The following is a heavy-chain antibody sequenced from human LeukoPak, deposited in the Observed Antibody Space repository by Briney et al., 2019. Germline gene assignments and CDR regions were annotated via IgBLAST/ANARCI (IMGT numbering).Heavy chain of an antibody. D-gene: IGHD6-13*01. CDR1: GFTFSSYA. V-gene: IGHV3-23*01. CDR2: ISGSGGST. J-gene: IGHJ4*02. Sequence: PGGSLRLSCAASGFTFSSYAMSWVRQAPGKGLEWVSAISGSGGSTYYADSVKGRFTISRDNSKNTLYLQMNSLRAEDTAVYYCAKEGPEEGVYSSSWFPYWGQGTLVTVSS. CDR3: AKEGPEEGVYSSSWFPY.